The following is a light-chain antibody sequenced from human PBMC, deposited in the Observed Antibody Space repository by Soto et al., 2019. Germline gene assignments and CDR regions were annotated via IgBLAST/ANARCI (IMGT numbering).Light chain of an antibody. J-gene: IGLJ2*01. Sequence: QSLRSQPPSASGTPGQKVCISCSGSISNIGGTNYAYWYQQLPGAAPRLLMHSNNLRPSGVPERISGSKFGTAASLAISGLRSEDEAVYYCASWDDRLGAVIFGGGTKVTVL. CDR2: SNN. V-gene: IGLV1-47*02. CDR1: ISNIGGTNY. CDR3: ASWDDRLGAVI.